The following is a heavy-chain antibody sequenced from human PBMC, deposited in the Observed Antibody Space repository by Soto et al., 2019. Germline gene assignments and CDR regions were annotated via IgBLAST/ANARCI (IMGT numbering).Heavy chain of an antibody. CDR1: GFTFSSYS. Sequence: GGSLRLSCAASGFTFSSYSMNWVRQAPGKGLEWVSSISSSSSYIYYADSVKGRFTIARDNAKDSLYLQMNSMRAEDTAVDYRARDHDVAVAVEWGPDAFDIWGQGTMVTVSS. D-gene: IGHD6-19*01. CDR3: ARDHDVAVAVEWGPDAFDI. J-gene: IGHJ3*02. CDR2: ISSSSSYI. V-gene: IGHV3-21*01.